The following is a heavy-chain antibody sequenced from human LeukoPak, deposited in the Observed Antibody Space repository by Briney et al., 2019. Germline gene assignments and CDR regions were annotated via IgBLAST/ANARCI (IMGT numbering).Heavy chain of an antibody. J-gene: IGHJ4*02. CDR2: MHSDGRT. V-gene: IGHV3-53*01. CDR3: ARFTRRYSGDY. Sequence: GGSLRLSCAASGFSVSNNYMNWVRQASGKGLEWVSVMHSDGRTFYADSVKGRFTISRDNAYNSLYLQMSSLRVEDTAIYFCARFTRRYSGDYWGQGTLVSVSS. CDR1: GFSVSNNY. D-gene: IGHD1-26*01.